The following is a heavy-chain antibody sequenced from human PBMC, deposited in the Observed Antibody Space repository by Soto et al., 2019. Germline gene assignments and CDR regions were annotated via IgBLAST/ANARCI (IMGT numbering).Heavy chain of an antibody. Sequence: GGSLRLSCAASGFTFRNYAMTWARQAPGKGLEWVSSLLRSGSSAYYADSVRGRFTISSDTSANSLYLQMDNLRAEDTAIYYCAKDAISGDGIWLMDSWGQGTVVTSPQ. CDR3: AKDAISGDGIWLMDS. CDR2: LLRSGSSA. CDR1: GFTFRNYA. V-gene: IGHV3-23*01. J-gene: IGHJ5*02. D-gene: IGHD4-17*01.